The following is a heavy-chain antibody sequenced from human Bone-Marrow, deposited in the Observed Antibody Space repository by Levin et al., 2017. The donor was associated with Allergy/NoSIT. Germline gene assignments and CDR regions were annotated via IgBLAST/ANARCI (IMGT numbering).Heavy chain of an antibody. CDR3: ARGVVGGNFGLDV. CDR1: GGTFSRSA. D-gene: IGHD2-15*01. Sequence: AASVKVSCKASGGTFSRSALSWVRQAPGQGLEWVGGIMPILGTANYAQSLQGRVTISADESTFTVFLDLSSLRPADTAIYYCARGVVGGNFGLDVWGQGTTVIVSS. V-gene: IGHV1-69*13. CDR2: IMPILGTA. J-gene: IGHJ6*01.